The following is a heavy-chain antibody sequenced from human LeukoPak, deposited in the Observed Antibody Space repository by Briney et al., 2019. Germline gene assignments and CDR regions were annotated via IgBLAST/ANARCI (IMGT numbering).Heavy chain of an antibody. CDR3: ARTYSGNSGLDY. D-gene: IGHD4-23*01. Sequence: GGSLRLSCAASGFTFSSYWMHWVRQAPGKGLVWVSRINSDGSGTSYANSVKGRFTTSRDNAKNTLYLQMDSLRAVDTAVSYCARTYSGNSGLDYWGQGTLLTVSS. CDR2: INSDGSGT. CDR1: GFTFSSYW. V-gene: IGHV3-74*01. J-gene: IGHJ4*02.